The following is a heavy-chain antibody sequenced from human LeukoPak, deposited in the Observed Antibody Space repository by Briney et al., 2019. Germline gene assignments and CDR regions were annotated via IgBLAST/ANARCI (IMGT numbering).Heavy chain of an antibody. CDR1: GYTFTSYD. V-gene: IGHV1-8*03. CDR3: ARSPQTRKRGYSYGSYYFDY. Sequence: ASVKVSCKASGYTFTSYDINWVRQATGQGLEWMGWMNPNSGNTGYAQKFQGRVIITRNTSISTAYMELSSLRSEDTAVYYCARSPQTRKRGYSYGSYYFDYWGQGTLVTVSS. J-gene: IGHJ4*02. D-gene: IGHD5-18*01. CDR2: MNPNSGNT.